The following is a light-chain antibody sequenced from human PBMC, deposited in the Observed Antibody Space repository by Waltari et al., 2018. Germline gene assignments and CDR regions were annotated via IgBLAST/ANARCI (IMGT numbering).Light chain of an antibody. Sequence: QSILTQPPSVSGAPGQKVTISCTGSSSNIGAGYDVHGYQQLPGAAPKLIIYGNNNRPSGVPDRFSGSKSGTSASLDITGLQTEDEADYYCQSYDSSLSDSGVFGGGTKVTVL. CDR3: QSYDSSLSDSGV. CDR1: SSNIGAGYD. CDR2: GNN. V-gene: IGLV1-40*01. J-gene: IGLJ3*02.